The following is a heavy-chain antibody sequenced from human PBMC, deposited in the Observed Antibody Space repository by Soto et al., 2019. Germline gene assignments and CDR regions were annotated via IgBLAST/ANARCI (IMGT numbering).Heavy chain of an antibody. J-gene: IGHJ4*02. CDR3: TKEAPGHFDY. V-gene: IGHV3-23*01. CDR1: GFTFNNYA. Sequence: SLRLSCAVSGFTFNNYAMNWVRQTPGKGLEWVSVISGSGGYTHYADSVKGRFTISRDNSKNTLYLQMNSLRAEDTAIYYCTKEAPGHFDYWGQGTLVTVSS. CDR2: ISGSGGYT.